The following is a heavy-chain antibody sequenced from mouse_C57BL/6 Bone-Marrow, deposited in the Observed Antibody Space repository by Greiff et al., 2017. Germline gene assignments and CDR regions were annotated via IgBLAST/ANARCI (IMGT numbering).Heavy chain of an antibody. V-gene: IGHV5-15*01. CDR3: ARHARSGYNCAMDY. Sequence: EVHLVESGGGLVQPGGSLKLSCAASGFTFSDYGMAWVRQAPRKGPEWVAFISNLAYSIYYADTVTGRFTLSRGNAKNTLYLEMSSLRSEDTAMYYCARHARSGYNCAMDYWGKGTSVTVSS. D-gene: IGHD1-1*01. CDR1: GFTFSDYG. CDR2: ISNLAYSI. J-gene: IGHJ4*01.